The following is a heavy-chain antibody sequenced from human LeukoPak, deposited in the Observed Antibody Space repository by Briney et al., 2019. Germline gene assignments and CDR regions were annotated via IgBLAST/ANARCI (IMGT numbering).Heavy chain of an antibody. J-gene: IGHJ4*02. CDR2: IKQDGSEK. CDR3: ARDKNYYGSGSLYYFDY. Sequence: GGSLRLSCAASGFTFSSYWMSWARQAPGKGLEWVANIKQDGSEKYYVDSVKGRFTISRGNAKNSLYLQMNSLRAEDTAVYYRARDKNYYGSGSLYYFDYWGQGTLVTVSS. CDR1: GFTFSSYW. D-gene: IGHD3-10*01. V-gene: IGHV3-7*01.